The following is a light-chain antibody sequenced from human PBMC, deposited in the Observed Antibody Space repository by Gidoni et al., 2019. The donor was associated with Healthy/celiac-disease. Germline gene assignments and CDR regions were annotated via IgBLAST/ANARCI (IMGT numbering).Light chain of an antibody. Sequence: EIVLTQSPGTLSLSPGERATLSCRASQSVSSSYLAWYQQKPGQAPRLLIYGASSRATGIPDRCSGSGSGTDFTLTISRLEPEDFAVYYCQQYGSSRCSFGQGTKLEIK. V-gene: IGKV3-20*01. CDR2: GAS. J-gene: IGKJ2*04. CDR3: QQYGSSRCS. CDR1: QSVSSSY.